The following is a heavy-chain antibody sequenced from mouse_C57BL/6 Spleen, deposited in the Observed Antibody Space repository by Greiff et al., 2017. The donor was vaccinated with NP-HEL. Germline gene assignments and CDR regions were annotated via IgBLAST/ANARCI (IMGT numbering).Heavy chain of an antibody. D-gene: IGHD2-12*01. CDR2: IRSKSNNYAT. J-gene: IGHJ1*03. CDR3: VLDRGLYPGYFDV. Sequence: EVKLVESGGGLVQPKGSLKLSCAASGFSFNTYAMNWVRQAPGKGLEWVARIRSKSNNYATYYADSVKDRFTISRDDSESMLYLQMNNLKTEDTAMYYCVLDRGLYPGYFDVWGTGTTVTVSS. V-gene: IGHV10-1*01. CDR1: GFSFNTYA.